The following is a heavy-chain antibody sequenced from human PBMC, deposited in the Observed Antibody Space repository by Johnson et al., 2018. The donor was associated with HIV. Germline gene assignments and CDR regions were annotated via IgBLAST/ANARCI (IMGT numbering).Heavy chain of an antibody. CDR2: ISYDGSNK. Sequence: QVQLVESGGGVVQPGRSLRLSCAASGFTFSSYAMHWVRQAPGKGLEWVAVISYDGSNKYYADSVKGRFTISRDNSKNTLYLQMNSLRAEDTAVYYCARGGAAFNIWGQGTMVTVSS. CDR1: GFTFSSYA. V-gene: IGHV3-30-3*01. CDR3: ARGGAAFNI. D-gene: IGHD4/OR15-4a*01. J-gene: IGHJ3*02.